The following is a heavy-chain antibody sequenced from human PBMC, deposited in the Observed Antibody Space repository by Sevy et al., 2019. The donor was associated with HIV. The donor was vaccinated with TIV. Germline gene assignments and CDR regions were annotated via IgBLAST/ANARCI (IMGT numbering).Heavy chain of an antibody. Sequence: GGSLRLSCAASGFTFSNAWMSWVRQAPGKGLEWVGRIKSKTDGGTTDYAAPVKGRFTISRDDSKNTPYLQMNSLKTEGTAVYYCTTDGYSGYDSYFDYWGQGTLVTVSS. CDR2: IKSKTDGGTT. V-gene: IGHV3-15*01. D-gene: IGHD5-12*01. J-gene: IGHJ4*02. CDR3: TTDGYSGYDSYFDY. CDR1: GFTFSNAW.